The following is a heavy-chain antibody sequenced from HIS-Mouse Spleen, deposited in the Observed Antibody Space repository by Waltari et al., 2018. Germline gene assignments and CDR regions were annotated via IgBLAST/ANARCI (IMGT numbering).Heavy chain of an antibody. CDR1: GFTFSSYG. Sequence: QVQLVESGGGVVQPGRSLRLSCSASGFTFSSYGMHWVRQAPGKGVEWVAVISYDGSNKYYADSVKGRFTISRENSKNTLYLQMNRLRAEDTAVYYCAKDKHHAFDYWGQGTLVTVSS. CDR3: AKDKHHAFDY. V-gene: IGHV3-30*18. J-gene: IGHJ4*02. CDR2: ISYDGSNK.